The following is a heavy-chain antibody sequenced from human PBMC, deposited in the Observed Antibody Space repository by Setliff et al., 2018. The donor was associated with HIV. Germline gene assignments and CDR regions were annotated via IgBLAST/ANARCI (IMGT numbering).Heavy chain of an antibody. D-gene: IGHD3-22*01. V-gene: IGHV4-31*03. Sequence: SETLSLTCTVSGGSISSGGYYWSWIRQHPGKGLEWIGYIYYSGSTYYNPSLMSRVTISVDTSKNQFSLKLSSVTAADTAVYYCARVTYYDSSGYLFPFDYWGQGTLVTVSS. CDR1: GGSISSGGYY. J-gene: IGHJ4*01. CDR2: IYYSGST. CDR3: ARVTYYDSSGYLFPFDY.